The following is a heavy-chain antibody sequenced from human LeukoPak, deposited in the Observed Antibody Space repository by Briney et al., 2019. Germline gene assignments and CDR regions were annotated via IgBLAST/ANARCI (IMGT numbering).Heavy chain of an antibody. J-gene: IGHJ4*02. D-gene: IGHD2-15*01. CDR3: AKVATYTTRGYFDY. Sequence: GGSLRLSCATSGLTFSNFGMNWVRQAPGKGLEGVAFISYDGKDIYYSDSVKGRITISRYNSKRTLYLQMNSLRAEDTSVYYCAKVATYTTRGYFDYWGQGTLVTVSS. CDR2: ISYDGKDI. V-gene: IGHV3-30*02. CDR1: GLTFSNFG.